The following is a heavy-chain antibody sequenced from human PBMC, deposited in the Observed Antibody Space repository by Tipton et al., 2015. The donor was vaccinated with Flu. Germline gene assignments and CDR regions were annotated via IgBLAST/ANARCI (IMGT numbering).Heavy chain of an antibody. V-gene: IGHV1-69*01. Sequence: QLVQSGAEVKKPGSSVKVSCKASGGTFSSYAISWVRQAPGQGLEWMGGIIPIFGTANYAQKFQGRVTITADESTSTAYMELSSLRSEDTAVYYCARGRWYGGGGDYSYGMDVWGQGSTVTVPS. J-gene: IGHJ6*02. D-gene: IGHD4-23*01. CDR3: ARGRWYGGGGDYSYGMDV. CDR1: GGTFSSYA. CDR2: IIPIFGTA.